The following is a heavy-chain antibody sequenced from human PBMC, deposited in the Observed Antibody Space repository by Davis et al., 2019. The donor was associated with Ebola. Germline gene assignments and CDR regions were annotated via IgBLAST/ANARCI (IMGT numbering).Heavy chain of an antibody. Sequence: PGGSLRLSCAASGFTFSSYAMSWVRQAPGKGLEWVSAISGSGGSTYYADSVKGRFTISRDNSKNTLYLQMNSLRAEDTAVYYCARVNSSGWYGVVDYWGQGTLATVSS. V-gene: IGHV3-23*01. D-gene: IGHD6-19*01. CDR1: GFTFSSYA. CDR3: ARVNSSGWYGVVDY. CDR2: ISGSGGST. J-gene: IGHJ4*02.